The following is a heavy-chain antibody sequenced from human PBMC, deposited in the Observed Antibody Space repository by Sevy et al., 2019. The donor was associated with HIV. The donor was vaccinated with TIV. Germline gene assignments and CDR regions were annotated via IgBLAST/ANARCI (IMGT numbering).Heavy chain of an antibody. CDR2: IFPDDSDT. Sequence: GESLKISCQGSGYSFTSHWIAWVRQMPRKGLEWMGIIFPDDSDTRYSPSFQGQVTFSADKSIFTAYLQWSSLRASDTAIYYCATSRSGYFDGSGYYIYWGQGTQVTVSS. V-gene: IGHV5-51*01. CDR1: GYSFTSHW. CDR3: ATSRSGYFDGSGYYIY. J-gene: IGHJ4*01. D-gene: IGHD3-22*01.